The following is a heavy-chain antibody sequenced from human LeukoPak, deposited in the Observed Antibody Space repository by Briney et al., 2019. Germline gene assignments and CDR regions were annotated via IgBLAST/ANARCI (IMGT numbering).Heavy chain of an antibody. D-gene: IGHD1-26*01. CDR3: ARELREHGVFDI. Sequence: GGSLRLSCAASGFTFSSYAMSWVRQAPGKGLEWVSEIYSGGSTYYAASVKGRFSISRDNSKNTVYLQMSSLRVEDTAVYYCARELREHGVFDIWGQGIMVTVSS. CDR1: GFTFSSYA. J-gene: IGHJ3*02. V-gene: IGHV3-53*01. CDR2: IYSGGST.